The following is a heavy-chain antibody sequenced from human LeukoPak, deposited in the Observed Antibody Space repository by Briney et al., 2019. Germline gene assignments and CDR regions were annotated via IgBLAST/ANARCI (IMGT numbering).Heavy chain of an antibody. V-gene: IGHV1-18*01. Sequence: ASDTVSRKHSRYTFTSYGISWVRPAPGRGRTWMEWTSPYNGNTNYGKKFQGRVTITTDTSTSTAYMELRSLRSDDTAVYYCARDNEPFWGGYHTDFYYYMDVWGKGTTVTVSS. CDR2: TSPYNGNT. CDR3: ARDNEPFWGGYHTDFYYYMDV. J-gene: IGHJ6*03. CDR1: RYTFTSYG. D-gene: IGHD3-3*01.